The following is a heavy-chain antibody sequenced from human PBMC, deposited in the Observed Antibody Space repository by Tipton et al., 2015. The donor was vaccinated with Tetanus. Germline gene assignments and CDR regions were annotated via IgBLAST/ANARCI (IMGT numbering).Heavy chain of an antibody. D-gene: IGHD1-26*01. V-gene: IGHV4-34*01. CDR2: ITPRGSS. Sequence: TLSLTCTISGGSLSGHFWTWVRQPPGKGLEWIGEITPRGSSSYNPSLKSRVTISGDTSKNHFSLNLTSVTAADTAVYFCARGLPREPFYLDYWGQGNQVTVSS. J-gene: IGHJ4*02. CDR1: GGSLSGHF. CDR3: ARGLPREPFYLDY.